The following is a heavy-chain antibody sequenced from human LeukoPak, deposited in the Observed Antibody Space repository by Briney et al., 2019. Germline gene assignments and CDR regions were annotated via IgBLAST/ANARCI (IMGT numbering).Heavy chain of an antibody. CDR2: IYYSGST. J-gene: IGHJ5*02. Sequence: SETLSLTCTVPGGSISSYYWSWIRQPPGKGLEWIGYIYYSGSTNYNPSLKSRVTISVDTSKNQFSLKLSSVTAADTAVYYCARGYSYGHKAGYNWFDPWGQGTLVTVSS. CDR3: ARGYSYGHKAGYNWFDP. CDR1: GGSISSYY. D-gene: IGHD5-18*01. V-gene: IGHV4-59*01.